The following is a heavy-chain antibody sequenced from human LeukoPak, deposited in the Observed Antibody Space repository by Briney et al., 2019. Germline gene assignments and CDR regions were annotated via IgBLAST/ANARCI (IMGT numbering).Heavy chain of an antibody. Sequence: GSLRLSCEASGFSFSTYWMTWVRQAPGKGLGWVANMNEDGSEKNYLDSVKGRFTISRDNAKNSLYLQMNSLRVEDTATYYCTKGGHLDYWGQGTLVTVSS. CDR3: TKGGHLDY. CDR1: GFSFSTYW. V-gene: IGHV3-7*01. D-gene: IGHD3-16*01. CDR2: MNEDGSEK. J-gene: IGHJ4*02.